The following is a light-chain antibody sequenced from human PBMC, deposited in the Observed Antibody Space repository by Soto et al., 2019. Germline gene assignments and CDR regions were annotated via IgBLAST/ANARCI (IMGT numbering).Light chain of an antibody. CDR1: QSITSN. CDR3: QQYHNWPPWT. CDR2: GPS. Sequence: EILMTQLPATRSGSPGERATLSCRASQSITSNLAWYQQKPGQAPRLLIYGPSTRATAIPARFSGSGPGTEFTLTITSLQSEDVAVYYCQQYHNWPPWTFGPGTKVDIK. J-gene: IGKJ1*01. V-gene: IGKV3-15*01.